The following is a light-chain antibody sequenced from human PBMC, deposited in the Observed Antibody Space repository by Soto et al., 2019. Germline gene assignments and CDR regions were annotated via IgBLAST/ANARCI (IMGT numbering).Light chain of an antibody. CDR1: SSDVGNYNL. Sequence: SALTQPASVSGSPVHSITISCTGTSSDVGNYNLVSWYQQHPDKAPKLMIYEVSKRPSGVSNRFSGSKSGNTASLTISGLQAEDEADYYCCSYADTSTYVFGTGTKVTVL. CDR2: EVS. CDR3: CSYADTSTYV. J-gene: IGLJ1*01. V-gene: IGLV2-23*02.